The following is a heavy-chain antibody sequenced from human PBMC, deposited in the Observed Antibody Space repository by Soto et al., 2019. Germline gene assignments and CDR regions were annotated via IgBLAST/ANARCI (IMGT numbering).Heavy chain of an antibody. CDR1: GFTFSSYG. V-gene: IGHV3-30*18. CDR2: ISYDGSNK. Sequence: PGGSLRLSCAASGFTFSSYGMHWVRQAPGKGLEWVAVISYDGSNKYYADSVKGRFTISRDNSKNTLYLQMNSLRAEDTAVYYCAKDPREWELDSLGYHYFDYWGQGTLVTVSS. J-gene: IGHJ4*02. D-gene: IGHD1-26*01. CDR3: AKDPREWELDSLGYHYFDY.